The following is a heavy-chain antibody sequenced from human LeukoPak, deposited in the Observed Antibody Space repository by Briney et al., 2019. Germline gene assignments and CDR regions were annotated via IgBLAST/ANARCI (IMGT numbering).Heavy chain of an antibody. D-gene: IGHD6-6*01. CDR3: ARDMTARSPYRDLDY. CDR2: ISGSGGST. CDR1: GFTFSSYA. Sequence: GGSLRLSCAASGFTFSSYAMSWVRQAPGKGLEWVSAISGSGGSTYYADSVKGRFTISRDNAKNSLYLQMNSLRAEDTAVYYCARDMTARSPYRDLDYWGQGTLVTVSS. J-gene: IGHJ4*02. V-gene: IGHV3-23*01.